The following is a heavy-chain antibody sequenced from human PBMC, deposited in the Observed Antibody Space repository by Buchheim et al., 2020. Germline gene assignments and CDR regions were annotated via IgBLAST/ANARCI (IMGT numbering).Heavy chain of an antibody. CDR2: ISYDGSNK. CDR1: GFTFSSYA. D-gene: IGHD3-22*01. Sequence: QVQLVESGGGVVQPGRSLRLSCAASGFTFSSYAMHWVRQAPGKGLEWVAVISYDGSNKYYADSVKGRFTISRDNSKNTLYLQMNSLRAEDTAVYYCARDLLGVTYYYDSSGPAGFDYWGQGTL. CDR3: ARDLLGVTYYYDSSGPAGFDY. V-gene: IGHV3-30*04. J-gene: IGHJ4*02.